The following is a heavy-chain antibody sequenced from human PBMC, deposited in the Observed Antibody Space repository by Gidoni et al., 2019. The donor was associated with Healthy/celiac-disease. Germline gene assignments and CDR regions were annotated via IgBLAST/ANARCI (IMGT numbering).Heavy chain of an antibody. Sequence: QVQLQHWGAGLLKPSDTLSLTCAVYGGSFSGYYWSWIRQPPGKGLEWIGEINHSGSTNYNTSLKSRVTISVDTSKNQFSLKLSSVTAADTAVYYCARARPRRFVVVAALGWFDPWGQGTLVTVSS. J-gene: IGHJ5*02. V-gene: IGHV4-34*01. CDR2: INHSGST. CDR3: ARARPRRFVVVAALGWFDP. CDR1: GGSFSGYY. D-gene: IGHD2-15*01.